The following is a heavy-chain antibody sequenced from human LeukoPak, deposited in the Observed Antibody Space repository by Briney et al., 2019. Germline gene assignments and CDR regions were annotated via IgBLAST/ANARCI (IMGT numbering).Heavy chain of an antibody. V-gene: IGHV1-18*01. D-gene: IGHD3-9*01. J-gene: IGHJ4*02. CDR3: ARARGTLRYFDWSYYFDY. CDR1: GYTFTSYG. CDR2: ISAYNGNT. Sequence: GAAVKVSCKASGYTFTSYGISWVRQAPGQGLEWMGWISAYNGNTNYAQKLQGRVTMTRDTSTSTVYMELSSLRSEDTAVYYCARARGTLRYFDWSYYFDYWGQGTLVTVSS.